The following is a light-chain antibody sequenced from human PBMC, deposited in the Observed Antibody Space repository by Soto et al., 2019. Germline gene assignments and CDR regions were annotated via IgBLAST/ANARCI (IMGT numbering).Light chain of an antibody. Sequence: QPVLTQPPSASGTPGQRVTISCSGSSSNTGSNTVNWYQQLPGTAPKLIIYSNNQRPSGVPDRFSGSKSGTSASLAISGLQSEDEADYYCAAWDDSLNGRVFGGGTKLTVL. CDR1: SSNTGSNT. CDR3: AAWDDSLNGRV. J-gene: IGLJ3*02. V-gene: IGLV1-44*01. CDR2: SNN.